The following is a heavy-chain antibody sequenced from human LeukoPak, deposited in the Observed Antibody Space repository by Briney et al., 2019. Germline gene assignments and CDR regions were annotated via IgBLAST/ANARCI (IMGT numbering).Heavy chain of an antibody. CDR3: AGAWGTYSHNDY. CDR2: ISSSGSTI. Sequence: GGSLRLSCAASGFTFSNYEMNWVRQAPGKGLEWVSYISSSGSTIYYADSVKGRFTVSRDNAKNSLYLQMNSLRAEDTAVYYCAGAWGTYSHNDYWGQGTLVTVSS. D-gene: IGHD1-26*01. V-gene: IGHV3-48*03. CDR1: GFTFSNYE. J-gene: IGHJ4*02.